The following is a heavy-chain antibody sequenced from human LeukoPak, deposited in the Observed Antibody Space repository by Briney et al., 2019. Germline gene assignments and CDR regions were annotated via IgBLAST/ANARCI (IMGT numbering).Heavy chain of an antibody. J-gene: IGHJ5*01. V-gene: IGHV1-2*02. CDR1: GYTFTGYY. CDR2: INPNSGGT. CDR3: ARDGTAARPLYNWLDP. D-gene: IGHD6-6*01. Sequence: ASVKVSCKASGYTFTGYYMHWVRQAPGQGREWMGWINPNSGGTNYAQKFQGRVTMTRDTSISTAYMELSRLRSDDTAVYYCARDGTAARPLYNWLDPWGQGTLVTVSS.